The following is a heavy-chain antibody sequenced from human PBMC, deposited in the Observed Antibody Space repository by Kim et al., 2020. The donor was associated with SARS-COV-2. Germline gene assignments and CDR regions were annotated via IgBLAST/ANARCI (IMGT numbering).Heavy chain of an antibody. V-gene: IGHV1-46*01. Sequence: YPQKFQGRVTMTRDTSTSTVYMELSSLRSEDTAVYYCARAGWQRLVGFDYWGQGTLVTVSS. CDR3: ARAGWQRLVGFDY. D-gene: IGHD6-19*01. J-gene: IGHJ4*02.